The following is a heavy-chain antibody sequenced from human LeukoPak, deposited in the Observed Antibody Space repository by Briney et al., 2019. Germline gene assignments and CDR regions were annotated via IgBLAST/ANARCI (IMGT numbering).Heavy chain of an antibody. CDR2: IYPGDSDV. J-gene: IGHJ5*02. Sequence: GESPKISCKSSGYGFSSYWIGWVRQTPGKGLDWMGIIYPGDSDVRYSPSFEGQVTISADKSISTAYLQWSSLTASDTAIYYCARSGGSGYNWFDPWGQGTLVTVSS. CDR1: GYGFSSYW. D-gene: IGHD2-15*01. CDR3: ARSGGSGYNWFDP. V-gene: IGHV5-51*01.